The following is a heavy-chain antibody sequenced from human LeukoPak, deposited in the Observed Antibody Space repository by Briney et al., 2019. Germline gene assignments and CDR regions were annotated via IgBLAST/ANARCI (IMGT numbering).Heavy chain of an antibody. CDR1: GDSMSSYH. CDR2: VIYSGRT. D-gene: IGHD2-15*01. CDR3: ATPRVVASAGWFDP. Sequence: SETLSLTCTVSGDSMSSYHWSWLRQPPGKGLEWIGYVIYSGRTNYNPSLKSRVIISVDKSKNQFSLKVNSVTAADTAVYYCATPRVVASAGWFDPWGQGTLVTVSS. J-gene: IGHJ5*02. V-gene: IGHV4-59*08.